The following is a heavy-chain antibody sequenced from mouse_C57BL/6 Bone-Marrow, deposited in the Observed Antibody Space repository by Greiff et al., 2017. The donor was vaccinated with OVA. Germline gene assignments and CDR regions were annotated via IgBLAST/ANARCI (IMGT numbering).Heavy chain of an antibody. D-gene: IGHD1-1*01. J-gene: IGHJ2*01. CDR3: ARVPLYYGSSLYYFDY. CDR1: GYAFSSYW. Sequence: QVQLQQSGAELVKPGASVKISCKASGYAFSSYWMNWVKQRPGKGLEWIGQIYPGDGDTNYNGKFKGKATLTADKSSSTAYMQLSSLTSEDSAVYFCARVPLYYGSSLYYFDYWGQGTTLTVSS. CDR2: IYPGDGDT. V-gene: IGHV1-80*01.